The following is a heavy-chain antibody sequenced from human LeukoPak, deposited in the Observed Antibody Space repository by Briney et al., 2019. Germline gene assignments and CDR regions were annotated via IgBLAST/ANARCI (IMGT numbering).Heavy chain of an antibody. CDR1: GFSLSSYW. Sequence: PGGSLRLSCAASGFSLSSYWMHWVRQSPGKGLVWVSRINGEGSFTSYADSVKGRFTISRDNAKNTLYLQMNSLRAEDTAVYYCGRVLKEMAINTYYYYAMDVWGQGTTVTVYS. J-gene: IGHJ6*02. CDR2: INGEGSFT. CDR3: GRVLKEMAINTYYYYAMDV. V-gene: IGHV3-74*01. D-gene: IGHD5-24*01.